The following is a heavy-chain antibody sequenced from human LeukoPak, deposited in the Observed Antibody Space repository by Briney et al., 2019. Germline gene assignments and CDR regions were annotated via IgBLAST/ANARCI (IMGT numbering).Heavy chain of an antibody. V-gene: IGHV3-30*02. Sequence: GGSLRLSCAASGFTFSSYGMHWVRQAPGKGLEWVAFIRYDGSNKYYADSVKGRFTIPRDNAKNSLYLQMNSLRAEDTAVYYCAREGVEYYYDSSGYDYWGQGTLVTVSS. CDR1: GFTFSSYG. D-gene: IGHD3-22*01. J-gene: IGHJ4*02. CDR3: AREGVEYYYDSSGYDY. CDR2: IRYDGSNK.